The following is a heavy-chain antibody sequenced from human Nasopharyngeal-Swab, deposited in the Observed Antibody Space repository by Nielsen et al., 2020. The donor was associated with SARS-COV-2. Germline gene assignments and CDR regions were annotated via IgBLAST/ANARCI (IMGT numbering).Heavy chain of an antibody. Sequence: LKISCAASGFTFSSYSMNWVRQAPGKGLEWVSSISSSSSYIYYADSVKGRFTISRDNAKNSLYLQMNSLRAEDTAVYYCATAFGVTMISPCNYWGQGTLVTVSS. CDR2: ISSSSSYI. V-gene: IGHV3-21*01. D-gene: IGHD3-22*01. CDR1: GFTFSSYS. CDR3: ATAFGVTMISPCNY. J-gene: IGHJ4*02.